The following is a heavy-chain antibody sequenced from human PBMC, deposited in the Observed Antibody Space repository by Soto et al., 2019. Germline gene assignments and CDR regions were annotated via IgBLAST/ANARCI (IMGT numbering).Heavy chain of an antibody. CDR2: IKEDGSEK. CDR1: GFPFVGFW. V-gene: IGHV3-7*01. D-gene: IGHD3-3*01. J-gene: IGHJ6*04. Sequence: EVQLVESGGGLVQLGGSRSLSCAASGFPFVGFWLGWVGRVPGKGLGWVAKIKEDGSEKYFVDSVKGGFTISRDNAKNSLYLQMNSLRAEDTAVYYCARLRFLDVWGKGTTVTVSS. CDR3: ARLRFLDV.